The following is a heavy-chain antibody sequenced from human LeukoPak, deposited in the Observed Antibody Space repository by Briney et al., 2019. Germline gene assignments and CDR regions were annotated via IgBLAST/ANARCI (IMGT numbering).Heavy chain of an antibody. V-gene: IGHV3-23*01. Sequence: GGSLRLSCAASGFTFSSYAMSWVRQAPGKGLEWVSAISGSGGSTYYADSVKGRFTISRDNSKNTLYLQMNNLRAEDTAVYYCARGAGITIFGVVITRYWGQRTLVTVSS. CDR2: ISGSGGST. CDR3: ARGAGITIFGVVITRY. J-gene: IGHJ4*02. D-gene: IGHD3-3*01. CDR1: GFTFSSYA.